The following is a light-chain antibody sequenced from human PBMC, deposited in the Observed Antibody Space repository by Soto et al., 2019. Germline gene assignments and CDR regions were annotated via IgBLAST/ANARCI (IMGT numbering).Light chain of an antibody. CDR2: DAS. V-gene: IGKV3D-15*01. J-gene: IGKJ1*01. CDR3: QQYNNWPLT. CDR1: QSVSSSY. Sequence: EIELTQSPGTLSLSPGERATLSCRASQSVSSSYLAWYQQKPGQAPRLLIYDASSRATGIPARFSGSGSGTEFTLTISSLQSEDFAVYSCQQYNNWPLTFGQGTKVDIK.